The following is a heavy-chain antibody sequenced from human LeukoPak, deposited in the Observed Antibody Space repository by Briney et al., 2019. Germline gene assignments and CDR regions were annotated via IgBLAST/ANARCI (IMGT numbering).Heavy chain of an antibody. J-gene: IGHJ4*02. CDR2: ISSSSSYI. CDR3: ARGISVAGYDY. D-gene: IGHD6-19*01. Sequence: PGGSLRLSCAASGFTFSDYYMDWLRQAPGKGLEWVSSISSSSSYIYYADSVKGRFTISRDNAKNSLYLQMNSLRAEDTAVYYCARGISVAGYDYWGQGTLVTVSS. CDR1: GFTFSDYY. V-gene: IGHV3-21*01.